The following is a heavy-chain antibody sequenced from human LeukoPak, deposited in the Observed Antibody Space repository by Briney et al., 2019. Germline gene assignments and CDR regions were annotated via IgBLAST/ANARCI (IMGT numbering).Heavy chain of an antibody. D-gene: IGHD3-22*01. CDR2: ISDSGGRT. V-gene: IGHV3-23*01. CDR1: GITLSNYG. J-gene: IGHJ4*02. Sequence: GGSLRLSCAVSGITLSNYGMSWVRQAPGKGLEWVAGISDSGGRTNYADSVKGRFTISRDNPKNTLHLQMNSLRAEDTAVYFCAKRGVVIRVILVGFHKEANYFDSWGQGALVTVSS. CDR3: AKRGVVIRVILVGFHKEANYFDS.